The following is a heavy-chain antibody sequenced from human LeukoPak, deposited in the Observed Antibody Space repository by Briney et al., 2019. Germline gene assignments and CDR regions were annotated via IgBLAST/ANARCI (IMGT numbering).Heavy chain of an antibody. Sequence: PSETLSLTCTVSGGSISSSSYYWGWIRQPPGKGLEWIGRIYTSGSTNYNPSLKSRVTMSVDTSKNQFSLKLSSVTAADTAVYYCARDHITGKRSSAFDPWGQGTLVTVSS. CDR3: ARDHITGKRSSAFDP. CDR1: GGSISSSSYY. J-gene: IGHJ5*02. D-gene: IGHD1-20*01. V-gene: IGHV4-39*07. CDR2: IYTSGST.